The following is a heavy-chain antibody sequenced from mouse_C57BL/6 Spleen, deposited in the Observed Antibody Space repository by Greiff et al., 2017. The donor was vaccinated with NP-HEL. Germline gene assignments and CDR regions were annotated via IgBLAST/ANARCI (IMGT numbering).Heavy chain of an antibody. Sequence: EVKLQESGPGLVKPSQSLSLTCSVTGYSITSGYYWNWIRQFPGNKLEWMGYISYDGSNNYNPSLKNRISFTRDTSKNKFVMKLNSVTTEDTATYYCARGIYYGNYGGGYFDYWGQGTTLTVSS. CDR1: GYSITSGYY. V-gene: IGHV3-6*01. CDR2: ISYDGSN. CDR3: ARGIYYGNYGGGYFDY. J-gene: IGHJ2*01. D-gene: IGHD2-1*01.